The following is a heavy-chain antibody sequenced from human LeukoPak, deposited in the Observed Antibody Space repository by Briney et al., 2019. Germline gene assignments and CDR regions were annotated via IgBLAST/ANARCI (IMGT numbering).Heavy chain of an antibody. Sequence: GALRLSCAVSGINFRGYWMAWVRQAPGKGLGWVANMKQDGSVKYYVDSVKGRFTISRDNAKNSLYLEMNSLRVEDTAVYYCARDLGHTGYDLYDYWGQGTLVTVSS. CDR1: GINFRGYW. V-gene: IGHV3-7*01. J-gene: IGHJ4*02. D-gene: IGHD5-12*01. CDR2: MKQDGSVK. CDR3: ARDLGHTGYDLYDY.